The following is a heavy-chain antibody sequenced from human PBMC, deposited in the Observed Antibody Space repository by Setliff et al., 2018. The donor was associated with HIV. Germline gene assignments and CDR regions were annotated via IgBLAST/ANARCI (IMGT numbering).Heavy chain of an antibody. CDR2: ISYDGSNK. Sequence: PGESLRLSCAASGFTFNNYAMHWVRQAPGKGLEWVAVISYDGSNKYYADSVKGRFTISRDNAKNSLYLQMNSLRAEDTAVYYCASPVFYGGNSSWGQGTLVTVSS. J-gene: IGHJ5*02. V-gene: IGHV3-30-3*01. D-gene: IGHD4-17*01. CDR3: ASPVFYGGNSS. CDR1: GFTFNNYA.